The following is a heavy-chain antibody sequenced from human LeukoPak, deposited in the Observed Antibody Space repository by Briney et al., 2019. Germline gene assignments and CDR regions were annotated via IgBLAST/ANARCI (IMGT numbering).Heavy chain of an antibody. CDR2: INQDGSEK. CDR1: GFSFSNHW. V-gene: IGHV3-7*01. Sequence: PGGSLRLSCAASGFSFSNHWMNWVRQAPGKGLEWVANINQDGSEKYYVDSVKGRFTISRDNAKNSLFLQMNGLRAEDAALYYCARDGPQPGIYCDSWGQGTLVTASS. D-gene: IGHD3-10*01. J-gene: IGHJ4*02. CDR3: ARDGPQPGIYCDS.